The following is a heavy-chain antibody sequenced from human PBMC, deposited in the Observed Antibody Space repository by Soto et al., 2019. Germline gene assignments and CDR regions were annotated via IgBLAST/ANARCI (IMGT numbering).Heavy chain of an antibody. CDR2: ISSSGVSDR. J-gene: IGHJ6*02. CDR1: GFTFSSYE. V-gene: IGHV3-48*03. Sequence: PGGSLRLSCSASGFTFSSYEMNWVRQAPGKGLEWVSYISSSGVSDRYYADSVKGRFAISRDNAKNSLHLQMNNLRVEDTAVYYCARDRLSPYDILAGYRFYGMDVWGQGTTVTVSS. CDR3: ARDRLSPYDILAGYRFYGMDV. D-gene: IGHD3-9*01.